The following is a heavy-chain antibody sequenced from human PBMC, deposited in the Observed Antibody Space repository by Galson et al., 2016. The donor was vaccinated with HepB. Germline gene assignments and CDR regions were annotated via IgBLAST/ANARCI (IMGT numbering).Heavy chain of an antibody. J-gene: IGHJ6*04. CDR3: ARNRITRGQAIMGYYGMDV. CDR1: GDSVSSDEYS. V-gene: IGHV4-30-2*01. CDR2: IFQNGGT. D-gene: IGHD3-10*01. Sequence: TLSLTCAVSGDSVSSDEYSWTWVRQPPGKGLQWIGHIFQNGGTFYSPSLRSRVTMSLDRSRNQFSLKLSSVTPADTAVYFCARNRITRGQAIMGYYGMDVLGKRTTVTVSS.